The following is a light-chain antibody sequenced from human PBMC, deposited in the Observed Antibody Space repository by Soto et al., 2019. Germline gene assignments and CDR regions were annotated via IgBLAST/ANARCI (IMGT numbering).Light chain of an antibody. CDR1: SSDVGFYNY. Sequence: QSALTQPRSVSGSPGQSVTISCTGTSSDVGFYNYFSWYQQHPGKAPKLMIYDVTKRPSGVPDRFSGSKSGNTASLAITGLQAEDEADYYCQSYDSSLSGYVFGTGTKLTVL. V-gene: IGLV2-11*01. CDR2: DVT. CDR3: QSYDSSLSGYV. J-gene: IGLJ1*01.